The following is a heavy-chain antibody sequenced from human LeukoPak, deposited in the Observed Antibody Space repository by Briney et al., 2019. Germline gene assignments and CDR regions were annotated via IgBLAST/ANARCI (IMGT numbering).Heavy chain of an antibody. D-gene: IGHD4-11*01. Sequence: GGSLRLSCAASGCTFNNYGMSWVRQAPGKGLEWVSVVSGNGGSAYYADSVKGRFTISRDNSKNTLYLQMNSLRAEDTAVYYCAKVGSYSDYFNPTDWGQGTLVTVSS. V-gene: IGHV3-23*01. CDR2: VSGNGGSA. J-gene: IGHJ4*02. CDR1: GCTFNNYG. CDR3: AKVGSYSDYFNPTD.